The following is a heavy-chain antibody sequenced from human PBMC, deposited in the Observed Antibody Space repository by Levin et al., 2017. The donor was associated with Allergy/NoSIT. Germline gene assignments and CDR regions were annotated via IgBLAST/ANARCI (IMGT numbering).Heavy chain of an antibody. CDR3: GRIQPYSSGWLDY. Sequence: SGPTLVKPTQTLTLTCTFSGFSLSTSGMCVTWIRQPPGKALEWLARIDWDDDKYYSTSLKTRLTIAKDTAKNQVVMTMTNMDPVDTATYYCGRIQPYSSGWLDYWGQGTLVTVSS. V-gene: IGHV2-70*11. D-gene: IGHD6-19*01. J-gene: IGHJ4*02. CDR2: IDWDDDK. CDR1: GFSLSTSGMC.